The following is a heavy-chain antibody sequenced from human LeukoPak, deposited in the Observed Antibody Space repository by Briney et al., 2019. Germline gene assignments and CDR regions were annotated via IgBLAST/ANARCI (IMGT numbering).Heavy chain of an antibody. CDR1: SDSISSGTY. D-gene: IGHD4-23*01. Sequence: PSGTLSLTCVVSSDSISSGTYWSWVRQPPGEGLEWIGEVHDGGTTKSNPSLKSRVIISVDKSTNQFSLKLTSVTVADTAVYYCAKNAVTATANVAFGYWGQGTLVTVSA. CDR3: AKNAVTATANVAFGY. CDR2: VHDGGTT. V-gene: IGHV4-4*02. J-gene: IGHJ4*02.